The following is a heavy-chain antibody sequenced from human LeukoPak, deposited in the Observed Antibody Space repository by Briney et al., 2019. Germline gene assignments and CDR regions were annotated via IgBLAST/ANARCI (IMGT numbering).Heavy chain of an antibody. J-gene: IGHJ4*02. CDR3: ARDARDYGVPKY. V-gene: IGHV3-30*04. CDR1: GFTFSSYA. CDR2: ISYDGSNK. D-gene: IGHD4-17*01. Sequence: HPGGSLRLSCAASGFTFSSYAMHWVRQAPGKGLEWVAVISYDGSNKYYADSVKGRFTISRDNSKNTLYLQMNSLRAEDTAVYYCARDARDYGVPKYWGQGTLVTVSS.